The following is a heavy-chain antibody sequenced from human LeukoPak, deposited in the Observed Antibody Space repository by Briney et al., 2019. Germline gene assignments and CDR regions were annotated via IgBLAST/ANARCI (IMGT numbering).Heavy chain of an antibody. V-gene: IGHV4-59*12. Sequence: KPSETLSLTCTVAGGSISSYYWSWIRQPPGKGLEWIGYIYYSGSTYYNPSLKSRVTISVDTSKNQFSLKLSSVTAADTAVYYCARDYSNYGRYYYYGMDVWGQGTTVTVSS. D-gene: IGHD4-4*01. CDR1: GGSISSYY. CDR2: IYYSGST. J-gene: IGHJ6*02. CDR3: ARDYSNYGRYYYYGMDV.